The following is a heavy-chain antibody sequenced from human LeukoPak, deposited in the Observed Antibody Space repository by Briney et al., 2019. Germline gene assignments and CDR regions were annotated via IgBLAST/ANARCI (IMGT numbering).Heavy chain of an antibody. CDR1: GGSISSTNYY. D-gene: IGHD6-13*01. V-gene: IGHV4-39*07. CDR3: ARGIAAARSPLDY. J-gene: IGHJ4*02. CDR2: IFSSGNT. Sequence: SETLSLTCTVSGGSISSTNYYWGWIRQPPGKGLEWIGSIFSSGNTYYNPSLKSRVAISVDTSKNQSSLKLTSVTAADTAVYYCARGIAAARSPLDYWGQGTLVTVSP.